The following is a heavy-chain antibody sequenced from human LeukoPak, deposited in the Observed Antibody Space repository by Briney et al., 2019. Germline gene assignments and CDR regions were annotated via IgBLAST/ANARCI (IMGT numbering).Heavy chain of an antibody. CDR2: ISSSSSYI. V-gene: IGHV3-21*01. D-gene: IGHD2-2*02. J-gene: IGHJ5*02. CDR3: ARWGPTVVPAAIVGATS. CDR1: GFTFSSYA. Sequence: GSLRLSCVASGFTFSSYAMSWVRQAPGKGQEWVSSISSSSSYIYYADSVKGRFTISRDNAKNSLYLQMNSLRAEDTAVYYCARWGPTVVPAAIVGATSWGQGTLVTVSS.